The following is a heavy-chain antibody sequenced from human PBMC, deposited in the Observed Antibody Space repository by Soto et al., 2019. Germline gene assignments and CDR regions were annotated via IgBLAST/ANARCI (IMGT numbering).Heavy chain of an antibody. Sequence: QVQLVQSGAEVRKPGSSVRVSCKASGGSFNRHTISWVRQAPGQGLEWMGGIIPIFGTANHAQKFQGRVTIIADESTSTVYMELSSLRSDDTAIYYCGRCTGTSCHLGADFWGQGTLVIVSS. V-gene: IGHV1-69*01. D-gene: IGHD2-2*01. CDR1: GGSFNRHT. CDR3: GRCTGTSCHLGADF. CDR2: IIPIFGTA. J-gene: IGHJ4*02.